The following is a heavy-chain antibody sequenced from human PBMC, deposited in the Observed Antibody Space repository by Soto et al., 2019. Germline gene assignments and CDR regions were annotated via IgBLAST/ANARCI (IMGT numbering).Heavy chain of an antibody. V-gene: IGHV1-18*04. CDR1: GYTFTSYG. Sequence: QVQLVQSGAEVKKPGASVKVSCKASGYTFTSYGISWVRQAPGQGLEWMGWISAYNGNTNYAQKLQGRVTMTTDTSTSTAYMELRSLRSDDTAVYYCARDIPIYIVGATPAFDIWGQGTMVTVSS. D-gene: IGHD1-26*01. CDR3: ARDIPIYIVGATPAFDI. J-gene: IGHJ3*02. CDR2: ISAYNGNT.